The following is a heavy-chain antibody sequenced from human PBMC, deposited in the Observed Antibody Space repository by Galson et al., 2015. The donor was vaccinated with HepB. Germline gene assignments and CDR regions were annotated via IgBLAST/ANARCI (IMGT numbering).Heavy chain of an antibody. D-gene: IGHD1-20*01. CDR2: IYSGGSGST. Sequence: ETLSLTCTVSGDSLSSSYWSWIRQPAGKGLEWIGRIYSGGSGSTIYNPSLNSRVTMSVDTSKNQFSLKLSSVTAADTAVYYCAREAGINWYESYFGYWGQGTLVTVSS. CDR3: AREAGINWYESYFGY. V-gene: IGHV4-4*07. J-gene: IGHJ4*02. CDR1: GDSLSSSY.